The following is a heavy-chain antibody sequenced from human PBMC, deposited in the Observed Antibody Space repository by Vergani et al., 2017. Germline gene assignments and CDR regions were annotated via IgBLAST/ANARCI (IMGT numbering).Heavy chain of an antibody. J-gene: IGHJ3*01. CDR3: ARYSSSWYLDAFDL. CDR2: INAGNGNT. D-gene: IGHD6-13*01. CDR1: GYTFTSYA. V-gene: IGHV1-3*01. Sequence: QVQLVQSGAEVKKPGASVKVSCKASGYTFTSYAMHWVRQAPGQRLEWMGWINAGNGNTKYSQQFQGRVTITRDTSASTAYMELSSLRSEDTAVYYCARYSSSWYLDAFDLWGQGTMVTVSS.